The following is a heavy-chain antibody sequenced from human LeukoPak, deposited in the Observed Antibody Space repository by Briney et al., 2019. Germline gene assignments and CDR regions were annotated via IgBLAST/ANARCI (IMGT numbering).Heavy chain of an antibody. CDR1: GYTFTSYY. CDR2: INPSGGST. V-gene: IGHV1-46*01. Sequence: GASVKVSCKASGYTFTSYYMHWVRQAPGQGLEWMGIINPSGGSTSYAQKFQGRVTMTRDTSTSTAYMELSRLRSDDTAVYYCARAGIAVRSGWFDPWGQGTLVTVSS. J-gene: IGHJ5*02. D-gene: IGHD6-19*01. CDR3: ARAGIAVRSGWFDP.